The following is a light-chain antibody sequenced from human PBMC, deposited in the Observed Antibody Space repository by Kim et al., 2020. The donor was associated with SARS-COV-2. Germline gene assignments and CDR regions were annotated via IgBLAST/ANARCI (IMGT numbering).Light chain of an antibody. Sequence: DIQMTQSPSTLSASVGDRVTITCRASQSIRSWLAWYQQKPGKAPKLLIYKASSLESGVPSRFSGSGSGTEFTLTISSLQPDDFATYYCQRAGTFGQGTKVDIK. CDR3: QRAGT. CDR1: QSIRSW. CDR2: KAS. J-gene: IGKJ1*01. V-gene: IGKV1-5*03.